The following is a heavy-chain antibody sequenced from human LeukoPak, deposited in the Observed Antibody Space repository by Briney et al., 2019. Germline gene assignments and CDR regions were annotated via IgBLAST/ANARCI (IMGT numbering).Heavy chain of an antibody. CDR1: GFTFSSYS. CDR2: FVSAGDT. J-gene: IGHJ4*02. V-gene: IGHV3-13*01. D-gene: IGHD3-22*01. CDR3: ARHRYYYDSSGYYGGPETRRFY. Sequence: GGSLRLSCAASGFTFSSYSMNWVRQATGKGLQWVSGFVSAGDTYYPDSVKGRFTISRDNAENSLYLQMNSLRAEDTAVYYCARHRYYYDSSGYYGGPETRRFYWGQGTLVTVSS.